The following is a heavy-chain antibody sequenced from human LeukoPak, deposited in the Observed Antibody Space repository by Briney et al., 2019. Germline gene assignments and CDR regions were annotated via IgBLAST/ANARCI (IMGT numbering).Heavy chain of an antibody. V-gene: IGHV1-69*01. Sequence: GSSVKVSCKASGGTFSSYAISWVRQAPGQGLEWMGGIIPIFGTANYAQKVQGRVTITADESTSTAYMELSSLRSEDTAVYYGARVSAEVSHYYDSSGYYRTWGQGTLVTVSS. CDR3: ARVSAEVSHYYDSSGYYRT. J-gene: IGHJ5*02. CDR2: IIPIFGTA. CDR1: GGTFSSYA. D-gene: IGHD3-22*01.